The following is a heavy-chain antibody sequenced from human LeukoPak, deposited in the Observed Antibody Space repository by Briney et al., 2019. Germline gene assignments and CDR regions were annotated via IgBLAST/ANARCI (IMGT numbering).Heavy chain of an antibody. CDR2: IWYDGSDK. CDR3: ARGWYYDILAGPQGADF. V-gene: IGHV3-33*01. J-gene: IGHJ4*02. Sequence: GRSLRLSCAASGFTFSSYGMHWVRQAPGKGLEWVAVIWYDGSDKYYADSVKGRFTISRDDSRHTVYLQMNSLRAEDTAVYYCARGWYYDILAGPQGADFWGQGTLVIVSS. CDR1: GFTFSSYG. D-gene: IGHD3-9*01.